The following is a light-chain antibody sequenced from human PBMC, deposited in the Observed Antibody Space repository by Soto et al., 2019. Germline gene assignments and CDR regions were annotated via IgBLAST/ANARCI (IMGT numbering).Light chain of an antibody. CDR3: QQYHNLPLT. CDR2: DAS. V-gene: IGKV1-33*01. J-gene: IGKJ4*01. CDR1: QDITKY. Sequence: DIQMTQSPSSLSASVGDRVTITCQASQDITKYLSWYQKKPGKAPNLLIYDASNLETGVPSRFRGSGSGTDFNFTITRLQPEDIATYYCQQYHNLPLTFGGGTKVEIK.